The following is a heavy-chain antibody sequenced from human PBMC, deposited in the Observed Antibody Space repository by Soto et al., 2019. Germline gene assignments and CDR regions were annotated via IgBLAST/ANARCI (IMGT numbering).Heavy chain of an antibody. D-gene: IGHD5-18*01. Sequence: QLQLQESGSGLVKPSQTLSLTCAVSGGSISSNGHSWSWIRQPPGKGLEWIGYIFHSGSTYYNPSLNSRVTMSLDTSKTQFSLKVNSGTAADTAVYYCARGRGIQLWLEHWGQGTLVTVSS. V-gene: IGHV4-30-2*01. CDR1: GGSISSNGHS. J-gene: IGHJ1*01. CDR2: IFHSGST. CDR3: ARGRGIQLWLEH.